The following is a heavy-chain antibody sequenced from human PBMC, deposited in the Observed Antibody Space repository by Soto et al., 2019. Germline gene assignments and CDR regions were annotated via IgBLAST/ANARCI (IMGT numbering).Heavy chain of an antibody. CDR1: SDSMNSGVYY. J-gene: IGHJ6*02. D-gene: IGHD6-6*01. CDR3: ARRGGSSSGYYYYAMDV. CDR2: IYSNGDT. Sequence: SETLSLTCSVSSDSMNSGVYYWSWIRHHPGKGLEWIGYIYSNGDTYYNPSLKSRVSISVDTSKNQFSLNLTSVTAADTAVYYCARRGGSSSGYYYYAMDVWGQGTTVTV. V-gene: IGHV4-31*03.